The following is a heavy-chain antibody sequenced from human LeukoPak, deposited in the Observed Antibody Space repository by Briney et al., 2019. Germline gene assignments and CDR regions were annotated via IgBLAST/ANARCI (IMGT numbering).Heavy chain of an antibody. CDR1: GFIFSTYG. Sequence: PGGSLRLSCAASGFIFSTYGMHWVRQARGKGLEWVAYIRYDGSNTYYIDSVKGRFAISRDNSKNTLYLQMNSLRAEDTALYYCAKNNGSSVRESSHYYAYLDVWGKGTTVIVSS. CDR3: AKNNGSSVRESSHYYAYLDV. D-gene: IGHD5-12*01. J-gene: IGHJ6*03. CDR2: IRYDGSNT. V-gene: IGHV3-30*02.